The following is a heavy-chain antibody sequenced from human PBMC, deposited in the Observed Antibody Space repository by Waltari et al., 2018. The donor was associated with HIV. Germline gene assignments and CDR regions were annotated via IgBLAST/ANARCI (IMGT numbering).Heavy chain of an antibody. CDR2: IYPWDADT. CDR1: GYSFTSYW. J-gene: IGHJ4*02. D-gene: IGHD3-10*01. V-gene: IGHV5-51*01. CDR3: ARQFRIPGSGRKGYYFDY. Sequence: EVQLVQSGAEVKKPGESLKISCKGSGYSFTSYWIGWVRQMPGKGLEWMGIIYPWDADTRYSPSFQGQVTISADKSISTAYLQWSSLKASDTAMYYCARQFRIPGSGRKGYYFDYWGLGTLVTVSS.